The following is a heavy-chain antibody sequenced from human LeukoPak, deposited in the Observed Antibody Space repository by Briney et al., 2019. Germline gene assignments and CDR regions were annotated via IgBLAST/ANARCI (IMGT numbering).Heavy chain of an antibody. Sequence: GGSLRLSCAASGFTFDDYTMHWVRQAPGKGLEWVSLISWDGDNTYYADSVNGRFTISRDNSKNSLFLQMNSLRTEDTALYYCAKDSGYDFNYFDYWGQGTLVTVSS. CDR2: ISWDGDNT. V-gene: IGHV3-43*01. CDR3: AKDSGYDFNYFDY. CDR1: GFTFDDYT. J-gene: IGHJ4*02. D-gene: IGHD5-12*01.